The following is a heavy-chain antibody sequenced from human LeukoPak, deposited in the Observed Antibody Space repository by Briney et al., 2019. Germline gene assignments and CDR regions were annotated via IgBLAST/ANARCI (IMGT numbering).Heavy chain of an antibody. Sequence: SETLSLTCTVSGGSVSSGGYYWNWIRQPPGKGLEWIGYVYDSGSTNYNPSLKSRVTISVDTSKNQFSLKPSSVAAADTAVYYCASQVRSTITFGEVYKPFDYWGQGTLVTVSS. J-gene: IGHJ4*02. CDR2: VYDSGST. D-gene: IGHD3-16*01. CDR1: GGSVSSGGYY. V-gene: IGHV4-61*08. CDR3: ASQVRSTITFGEVYKPFDY.